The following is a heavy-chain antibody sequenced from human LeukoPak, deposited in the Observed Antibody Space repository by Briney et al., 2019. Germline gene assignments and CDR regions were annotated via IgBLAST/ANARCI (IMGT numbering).Heavy chain of an antibody. Sequence: SETLSLTCAVYGGSFSGYYWSWIRQPPGKGLEWIGEINHSGSTNYNPSLKSRVTISVDTSKNQFSLKLSSVTAADTAVYYCARVNYDFWSGYLDYWGQGTLVTVSS. V-gene: IGHV4-34*01. CDR1: GGSFSGYY. CDR2: INHSGST. J-gene: IGHJ4*02. D-gene: IGHD3-3*01. CDR3: ARVNYDFWSGYLDY.